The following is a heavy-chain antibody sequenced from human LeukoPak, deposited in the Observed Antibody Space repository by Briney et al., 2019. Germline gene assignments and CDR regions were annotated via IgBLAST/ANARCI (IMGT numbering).Heavy chain of an antibody. V-gene: IGHV3-74*03. D-gene: IGHD6-13*01. CDR3: ARVGVFEAAAGQFDY. CDR2: INSGGSAT. CDR1: GFTFSSYW. J-gene: IGHJ4*02. Sequence: AGGSLRLSCAASGFTFSSYWMHWVRQAPGKGLVWVSRINSGGSATTYADSVKGRFTISRDNAKNTLYLQMNSLRAEDTAMYYCARVGVFEAAAGQFDYWGQGTLVTV.